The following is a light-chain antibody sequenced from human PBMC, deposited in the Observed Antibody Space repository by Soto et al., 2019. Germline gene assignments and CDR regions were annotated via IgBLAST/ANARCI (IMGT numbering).Light chain of an antibody. V-gene: IGKV3-15*01. Sequence: EIVMTQSPVTLSVSPGERATLSCRASQNISRSLAWYQQKPGQALRLLIYGASTRVTGIPARFSGSGSGTEFTLTISSLQSEDFAVYYCQQYNNLPWTFGQGTKVDIK. CDR1: QNISRS. CDR3: QQYNNLPWT. CDR2: GAS. J-gene: IGKJ1*01.